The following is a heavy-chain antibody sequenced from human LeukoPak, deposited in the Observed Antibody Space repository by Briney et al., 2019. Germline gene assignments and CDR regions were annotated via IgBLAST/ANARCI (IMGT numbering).Heavy chain of an antibody. V-gene: IGHV3-66*01. CDR2: IYSGGST. Sequence: GGSLRLSCAASGFTLSNYNMNWVRQAPGKGLEWVSVIYSGGSTYYADSVKGRFTISRDNSKNTLYLQMNSLRAEDTAVYYCARDKRGSGGSFDYWGQGTLVTVSS. J-gene: IGHJ4*02. CDR3: ARDKRGSGGSFDY. D-gene: IGHD2-15*01. CDR1: GFTLSNYN.